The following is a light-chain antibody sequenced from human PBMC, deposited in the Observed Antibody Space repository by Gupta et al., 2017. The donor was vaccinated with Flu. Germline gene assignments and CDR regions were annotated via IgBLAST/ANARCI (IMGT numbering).Light chain of an antibody. V-gene: IGLV1-44*01. Sequence: QSVLSQPPSASGTPGQRVTISCSGNKSNIGSNTVHLYQQLPGTAPKLLIYNTNQRPSGVPDRFAGSKSGTSASRAISGLQSEDEAYYFCASWGDSLNGWVFGGGTKLTVL. CDR3: ASWGDSLNGWV. CDR2: NTN. CDR1: KSNIGSNT. J-gene: IGLJ3*02.